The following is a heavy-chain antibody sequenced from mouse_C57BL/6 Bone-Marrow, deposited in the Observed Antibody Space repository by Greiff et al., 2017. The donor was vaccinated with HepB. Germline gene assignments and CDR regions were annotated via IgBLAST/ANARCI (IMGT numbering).Heavy chain of an antibody. Sequence: VQLQQSGAELVRPGASVKLSCTASGFNIKDDYMHWVKQRPEQGLEWIGWIDPENGDTEYASKFRGKATITADTSSNTAYLQLSSLTSEDTAVYYCTLDFYYGSSYGYWYFDVWGTGTTVTVSS. D-gene: IGHD1-1*01. CDR3: TLDFYYGSSYGYWYFDV. CDR2: IDPENGDT. J-gene: IGHJ1*03. V-gene: IGHV14-4*01. CDR1: GFNIKDDY.